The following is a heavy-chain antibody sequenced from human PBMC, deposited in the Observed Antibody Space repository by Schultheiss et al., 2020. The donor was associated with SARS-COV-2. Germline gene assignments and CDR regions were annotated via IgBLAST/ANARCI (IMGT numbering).Heavy chain of an antibody. CDR1: GFTFSSYS. J-gene: IGHJ4*02. V-gene: IGHV3-30*12. CDR2: ISYDGSNK. CDR3: TNAGAYTAMSYYFDY. D-gene: IGHD5-18*01. Sequence: AGSLRLSCAASGFTFSSYSMNWVRQAPGKGLEWVAVISYDGSNKYYADSVKGRFTISRDNSKNTLYLQMNSLRAEDTAVYYCTNAGAYTAMSYYFDYWGQGTLVTGSS.